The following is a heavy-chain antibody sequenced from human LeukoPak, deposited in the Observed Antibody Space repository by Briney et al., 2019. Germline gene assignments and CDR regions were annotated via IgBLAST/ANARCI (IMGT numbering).Heavy chain of an antibody. D-gene: IGHD3-10*01. CDR1: GFTFSTYA. V-gene: IGHV3-23*01. CDR3: ARHLNYYLDY. J-gene: IGHJ4*02. Sequence: GGSLRLSCVASGFTFSTYAMSWVRQAPGKGLEWVSTISGGFYNTYYADSVKGRFTISRDNSKDTLYLQMNSLRAEDTAVYYCARHLNYYLDYWGRGTLVTVSS. CDR2: ISGGFYNT.